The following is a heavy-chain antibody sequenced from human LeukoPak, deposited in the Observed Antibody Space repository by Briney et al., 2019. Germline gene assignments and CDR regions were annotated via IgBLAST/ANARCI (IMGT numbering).Heavy chain of an antibody. CDR2: INPNSGGT. D-gene: IGHD1-26*01. Sequence: ASVKVSCKASGDTGTFTSYAMNWVRQAPGQGLEWMGWINPNSGGTNYAQKFQGRVTMTRDTSISTAYMELSRLRSDDTAVYYCARGVGFDYWGQGTLVTVSS. CDR1: GDTGTFTSYA. V-gene: IGHV1-2*02. CDR3: ARGVGFDY. J-gene: IGHJ4*02.